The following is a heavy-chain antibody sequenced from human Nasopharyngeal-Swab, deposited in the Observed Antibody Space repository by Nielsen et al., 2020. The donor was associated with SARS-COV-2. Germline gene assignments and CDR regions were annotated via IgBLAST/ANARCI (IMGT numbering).Heavy chain of an antibody. V-gene: IGHV1-2*02. CDR3: AREAIVRGINEGYLYYGMDV. CDR1: GDPFIGYY. D-gene: IGHD3-10*01. J-gene: IGHJ6*02. Sequence: ASVKVSCKASGDPFIGYYLHWVRQAPGQGLEWMGWINPNSGETNFPQKFQGRVTVTRDTTINTAYMELSRLRAEDTAVYYCAREAIVRGINEGYLYYGMDVWGQGTTVTVSS. CDR2: INPNSGET.